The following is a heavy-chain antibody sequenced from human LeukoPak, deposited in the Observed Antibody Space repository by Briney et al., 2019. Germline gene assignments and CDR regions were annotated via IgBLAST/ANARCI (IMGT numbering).Heavy chain of an antibody. V-gene: IGHV3-21*01. Sequence: GGSLRLSCAASGFTFSSYSMNWVRQAPGKGLEWVSSISSSSSYIYYADSVKGRFTISRDNAKNSLYLQMNSLRAEDMAVYYCARRYCSGGSCYSDYWGQGTLVTVSS. CDR2: ISSSSSYI. J-gene: IGHJ4*02. CDR3: ARRYCSGGSCYSDY. D-gene: IGHD2-15*01. CDR1: GFTFSSYS.